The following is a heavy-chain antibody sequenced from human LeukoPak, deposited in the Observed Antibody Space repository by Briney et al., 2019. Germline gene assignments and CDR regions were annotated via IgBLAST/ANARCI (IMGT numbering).Heavy chain of an antibody. Sequence: SETLSLTCTVSGGSISSYYWSWIRQPPGKGPEWIGYIYYSGTTNYNPSLKSRVTISVDTSKNQFSLKLNSVTAADTAVYYCARGTSSGWYGFDSWGQGTLVTVSS. CDR2: IYYSGTT. CDR1: GGSISSYY. D-gene: IGHD6-19*01. V-gene: IGHV4-59*01. J-gene: IGHJ4*02. CDR3: ARGTSSGWYGFDS.